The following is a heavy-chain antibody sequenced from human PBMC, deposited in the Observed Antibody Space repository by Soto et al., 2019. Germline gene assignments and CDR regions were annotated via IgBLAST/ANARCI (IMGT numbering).Heavy chain of an antibody. D-gene: IGHD6-13*01. CDR3: ARDNSTSWYGGFDI. J-gene: IGHJ3*02. CDR1: GFTFSSYW. CDR2: IKQDGSDK. V-gene: IGHV3-7*03. Sequence: GGSLRLSCAASGFTFSSYWMSWVRQAPGKGLEWVANIKQDGSDKYSVDSVKGRFTISRDNAKNSLYLQMNSLRAEDTAVYYCARDNSTSWYGGFDIWGQGTMVTVSS.